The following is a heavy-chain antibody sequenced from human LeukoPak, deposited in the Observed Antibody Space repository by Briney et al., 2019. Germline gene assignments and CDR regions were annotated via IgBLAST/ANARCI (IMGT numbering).Heavy chain of an antibody. J-gene: IGHJ4*02. CDR3: AKDSGTTVTSADY. V-gene: IGHV3-23*01. Sequence: GGSLRLSCAASGFTFTNYAMIWARQAPGKGLEWVSAISGSGSGTYYADSVKGRFTISRDNSKNTLYLRMNSLRAEDTAVYYCAKDSGTTVTSADYWGQGTLVTVSS. CDR1: GFTFTNYA. D-gene: IGHD4-17*01. CDR2: ISGSGSGT.